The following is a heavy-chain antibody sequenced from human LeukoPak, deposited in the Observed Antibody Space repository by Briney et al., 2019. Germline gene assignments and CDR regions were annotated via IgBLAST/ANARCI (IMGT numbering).Heavy chain of an antibody. CDR2: IYPGDSDT. J-gene: IGHJ4*02. V-gene: IGHV5-51*01. CDR1: GYSFTSYW. CDR3: ARPPVGDWLTPDY. Sequence: GESLKISCKGSGYSFTSYWIGWVRQMPGKGLEWMGIIYPGDSDTRYSPSIQGQVTISADKSISTAYLQGSSPKASDTAMYYCARPPVGDWLTPDYWGQGTLVTVSS. D-gene: IGHD2-21*02.